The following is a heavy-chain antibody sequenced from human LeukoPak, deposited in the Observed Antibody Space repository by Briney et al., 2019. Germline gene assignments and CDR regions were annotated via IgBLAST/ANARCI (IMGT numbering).Heavy chain of an antibody. V-gene: IGHV3-23*01. CDR2: ISGSGTST. CDR3: ARLAGPRPGTYYFDF. Sequence: GGSLRLSCAASGFTFSSYAMSWVRQAPGKGLEWVSGISGSGTSTYYADSVKGRFTVSRDNSKNTLYLQMNNLRADDTAVYYCARLAGPRPGTYYFDFWGQGVQVTVSS. J-gene: IGHJ4*02. D-gene: IGHD6-19*01. CDR1: GFTFSSYA.